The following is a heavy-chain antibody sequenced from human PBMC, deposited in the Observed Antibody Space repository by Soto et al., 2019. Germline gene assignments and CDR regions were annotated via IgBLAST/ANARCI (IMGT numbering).Heavy chain of an antibody. CDR1: RGSMSSYY. CDR2: IYYSRSP. V-gene: IGHV4-59*01. Sequence: SETLSLTCTVSRGSMSSYYWSWIRQPGGRGLEWIWNIYYSRSPKYNPSLKSRDTISVDTSKNQFSLKLSYVTAADTAVYCRAGVNLDWLLTLDYWGQGTLVTVSS. J-gene: IGHJ4*02. D-gene: IGHD3-9*01. CDR3: AGVNLDWLLTLDY.